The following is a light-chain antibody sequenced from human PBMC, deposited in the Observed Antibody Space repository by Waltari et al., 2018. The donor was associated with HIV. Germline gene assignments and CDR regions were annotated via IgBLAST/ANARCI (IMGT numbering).Light chain of an antibody. J-gene: IGKJ1*01. CDR1: QSIRNS. CDR3: HQYHRSRT. CDR2: KAS. V-gene: IGKV1-5*03. Sequence: DIQMTQSPSTLSSSLGDRVTITCRASQSIRNSLAWYQQKPGKAPKLLFYKASTLESGVPSRFSGSGSGTEFTLTISSLQSDDFATYYCHQYHRSRTFGQGTKV.